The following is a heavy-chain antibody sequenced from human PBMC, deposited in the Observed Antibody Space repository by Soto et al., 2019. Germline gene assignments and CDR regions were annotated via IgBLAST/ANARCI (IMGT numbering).Heavy chain of an antibody. V-gene: IGHV3-21*01. CDR3: ARVRDIVVVPAAVSWFDP. J-gene: IGHJ5*02. CDR1: GFTFSSYS. Sequence: EVQLVESGGGLVKPGGSLRLSCAASGFTFSSYSMNWVRQAPGKGLEWVSSISSSSSYIYYADSVKGRFTISRDSAKNSLYLQMNSLRAEDTAVYYCARVRDIVVVPAAVSWFDPWGQGTLVTVSS. CDR2: ISSSSSYI. D-gene: IGHD2-2*01.